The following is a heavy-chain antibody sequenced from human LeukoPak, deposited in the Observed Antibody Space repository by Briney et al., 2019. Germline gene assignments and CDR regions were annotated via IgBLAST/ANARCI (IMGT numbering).Heavy chain of an antibody. CDR1: GGSISSYY. D-gene: IGHD2-2*01. J-gene: IGHJ6*03. CDR3: ARGPQYCSSTSCYRGNYYYMDV. V-gene: IGHV4-34*01. CDR2: INHSGST. Sequence: SETLSLTCTVSGGSISSYYWSWIRQPPGKGLEWIGEINHSGSTNYNPSLKSRVTISVDTSKNQFSLKLSSVTAADTAVYYCARGPQYCSSTSCYRGNYYYMDVWGKGTTVTVSS.